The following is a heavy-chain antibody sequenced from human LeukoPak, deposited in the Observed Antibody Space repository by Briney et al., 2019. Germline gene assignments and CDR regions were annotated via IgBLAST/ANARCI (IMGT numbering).Heavy chain of an antibody. CDR2: INPSGGST. Sequence: GASVKVSCKASGYTFTSYYIHRVRQAPGQGLEWMGLINPSGGSTTYARNFQGRVSMTTDTSTSTVNMELSSLRSEDTALYYCARHGMDVWGQGTTVTVSS. CDR1: GYTFTSYY. V-gene: IGHV1-46*03. J-gene: IGHJ6*02. CDR3: ARHGMDV.